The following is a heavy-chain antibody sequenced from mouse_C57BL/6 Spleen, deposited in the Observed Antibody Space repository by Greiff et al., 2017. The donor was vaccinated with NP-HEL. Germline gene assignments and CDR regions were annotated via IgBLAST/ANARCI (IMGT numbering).Heavy chain of an antibody. D-gene: IGHD4-1*01. CDR3: ARKLGGGYFDY. J-gene: IGHJ2*01. V-gene: IGHV2-2*01. CDR1: GFSLTSYG. Sequence: QVTLKESGPGLVQPSQSLSITCPVSGFSLTSYGVHWVRQSPGKGLEWLGVIWSGGSTDYNAAFISRLSISKDNSKSQVFFKMNSLQADDTAIYYCARKLGGGYFDYWGQGTTLTVSS. CDR2: IWSGGST.